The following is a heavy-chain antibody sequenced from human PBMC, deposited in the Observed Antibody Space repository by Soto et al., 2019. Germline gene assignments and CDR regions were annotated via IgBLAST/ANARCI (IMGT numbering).Heavy chain of an antibody. CDR1: GDSVSSNSAA. Sequence: SQTLSLTCAISGDSVSSNSAAWNWIRQSPSRGLEWLGRTYYRSKWYNDYAVSVKSRITINPDTSKNQFSLQLNSVTPEDTAVYYCARGPLRFLEWLFIHNRGVNWFDPWGRGTLVTVSS. CDR3: ARGPLRFLEWLFIHNRGVNWFDP. D-gene: IGHD3-3*01. J-gene: IGHJ5*02. CDR2: TYYRSKWYN. V-gene: IGHV6-1*01.